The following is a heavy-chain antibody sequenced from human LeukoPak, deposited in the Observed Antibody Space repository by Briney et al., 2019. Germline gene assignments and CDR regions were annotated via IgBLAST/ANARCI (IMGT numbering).Heavy chain of an antibody. J-gene: IGHJ4*02. Sequence: HPGGSLRLSCAAFGFPFSSYSMNWVRQAPGKGLEWVSYISASGSNIYYLDSVKGRFTVSRDNAMNSLFLQMDRPRAEDTAVYYCVRVKGTYFDFWGQGTLVTVSS. CDR1: GFPFSSYS. D-gene: IGHD1-1*01. V-gene: IGHV3-48*01. CDR3: VRVKGTYFDF. CDR2: ISASGSNI.